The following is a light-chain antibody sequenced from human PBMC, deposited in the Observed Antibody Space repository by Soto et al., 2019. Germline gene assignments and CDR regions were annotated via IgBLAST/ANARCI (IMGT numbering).Light chain of an antibody. CDR3: MQALQTPPWT. Sequence: DIVITQSPLSLPFTPGEPASISCMSSQILLHSNGYNYLDWYLQKPGQSPQLLIYLGSNRSSGVPDRFSGSGSGTDFTLKISRVEAEDVGVYYCMQALQTPPWTFGQGTKVDIK. V-gene: IGKV2-28*01. CDR1: QILLHSNGYNY. J-gene: IGKJ1*01. CDR2: LGS.